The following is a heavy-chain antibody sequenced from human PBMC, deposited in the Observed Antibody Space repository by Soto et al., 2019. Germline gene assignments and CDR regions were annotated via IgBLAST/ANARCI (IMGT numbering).Heavy chain of an antibody. CDR1: GFTFSDYA. D-gene: IGHD6-19*01. J-gene: IGHJ4*02. CDR2: VSHDGRNT. V-gene: IGHV3-30*18. Sequence: VQLVESGGGVVQPGRSLRLSCAASGFTFSDYAMHWVRQAPGKGLEWVAVVSHDGRNTHYADSVKGRFTISRETSKNTVSLEMTSLRAEGTVVYYCAKGGRQWLVTSDFNYWGQGALVTVSS. CDR3: AKGGRQWLVTSDFNY.